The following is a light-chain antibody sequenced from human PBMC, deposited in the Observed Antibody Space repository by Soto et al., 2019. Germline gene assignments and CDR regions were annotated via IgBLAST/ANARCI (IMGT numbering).Light chain of an antibody. Sequence: EIGMTQSPATLSVSPGERATLSCRASQSININLAWYQQKSGQAPSLLIYGASTRATGLPARFSGSGSGTEFTLIISSLQSEDSAVYYCQQYDNWPITFGQGTRLEIK. CDR2: GAS. CDR1: QSININ. V-gene: IGKV3-15*01. CDR3: QQYDNWPIT. J-gene: IGKJ5*01.